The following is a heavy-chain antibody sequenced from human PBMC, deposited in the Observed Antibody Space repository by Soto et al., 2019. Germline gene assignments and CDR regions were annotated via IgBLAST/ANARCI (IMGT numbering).Heavy chain of an antibody. CDR3: TRTPPAPPGRRDYYSGMDV. CDR2: ITPTSRFI. J-gene: IGHJ6*02. D-gene: IGHD6-13*01. CDR1: GFTFSTYT. Sequence: EEQLMESGGGLVKPGGSLRLSCAASGFTFSTYTMNWVRRASGKGLEWVSSITPTSRFIYYADSVRGRFTISRDDAKSSLYLHMNSLRAEDTAVYYCTRTPPAPPGRRDYYSGMDVWGQGTTATVSS. V-gene: IGHV3-21*01.